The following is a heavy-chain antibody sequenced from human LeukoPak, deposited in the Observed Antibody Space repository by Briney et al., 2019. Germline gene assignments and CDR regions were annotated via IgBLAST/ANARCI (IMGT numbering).Heavy chain of an antibody. D-gene: IGHD1-26*01. CDR2: IKQDGSEK. CDR1: GFSFSSYW. J-gene: IGHJ6*02. Sequence: PGGSLRLSCAASGFSFSSYWMTWVRQAPGKGLEWVANIKQDGSEKKYVDSVKGRFTISRDNAKNSLSLQMSSLRAEDTAVYYCARDQKVGATPYFGMDVWGQGTTVTVSS. V-gene: IGHV3-7*01. CDR3: ARDQKVGATPYFGMDV.